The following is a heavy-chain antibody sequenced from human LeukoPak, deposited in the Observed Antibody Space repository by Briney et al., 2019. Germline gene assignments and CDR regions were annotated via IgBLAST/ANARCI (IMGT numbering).Heavy chain of an antibody. V-gene: IGHV4-61*01. CDR2: IYYSGST. J-gene: IGHJ2*01. Sequence: SETLSLTCTVSGGSLSSGSYYWRWLRQPPGKGLEWLGYIYYSGSTNYNPSLKSRVTISVDTSKNQFSLKLSSVTAADTAVYYCARDSPYFDLWGRGTLVTVSS. CDR1: GGSLSSGSYY. CDR3: ARDSPYFDL.